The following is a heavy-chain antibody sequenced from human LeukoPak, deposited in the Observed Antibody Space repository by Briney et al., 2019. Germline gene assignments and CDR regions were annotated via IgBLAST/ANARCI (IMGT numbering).Heavy chain of an antibody. D-gene: IGHD2-15*01. CDR1: GGSISSSDYY. Sequence: SETLSLXCTVSGGSISSSDYYWGWISQPPGKGLEWIGSIYYSGSTYYNPSLKSRVTISVDTSKNQFSLKLNSVTAADTAVYYCARMEAATYKVDYWGQGTLVTVSS. J-gene: IGHJ4*02. CDR2: IYYSGST. V-gene: IGHV4-39*01. CDR3: ARMEAATYKVDY.